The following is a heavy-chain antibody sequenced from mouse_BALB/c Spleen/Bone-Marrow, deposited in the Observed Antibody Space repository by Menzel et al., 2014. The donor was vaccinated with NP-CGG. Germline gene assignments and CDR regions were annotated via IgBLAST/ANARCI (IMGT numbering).Heavy chain of an antibody. CDR1: GFNIKDTY. D-gene: IGHD2-14*01. J-gene: IGHJ2*01. CDR2: IDPANGNA. Sequence: EVMLVESGAELVKPGASVKLSRTASGFNIKDTYMHWVKQRPEQGLEWIGRIDPANGNAKYDPKFQGKATITADTSSNTAYLQLSSLTSEDTAVYYCARYRLGTYFDFWGQGTTLTVSS. V-gene: IGHV14-3*02. CDR3: ARYRLGTYFDF.